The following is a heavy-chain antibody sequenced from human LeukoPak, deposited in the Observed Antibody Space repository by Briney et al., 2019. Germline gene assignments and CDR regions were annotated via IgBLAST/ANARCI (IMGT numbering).Heavy chain of an antibody. J-gene: IGHJ4*02. CDR2: IDWHGTST. V-gene: IGHV3-74*01. CDR1: GFSFSDYY. Sequence: GGSLRLSCAASGFSFSDYYMYWVRQAAGKGLVWVSRIDWHGTSTSYADSVKGRFTISRDNAKDTLHLEMNSLRAEDTAVYYCAKDLVAGQGYWGQGTLVTVSS. CDR3: AKDLVAGQGY. D-gene: IGHD6-19*01.